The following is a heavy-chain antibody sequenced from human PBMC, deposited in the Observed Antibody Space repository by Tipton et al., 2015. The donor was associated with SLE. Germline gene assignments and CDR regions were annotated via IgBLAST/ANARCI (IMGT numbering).Heavy chain of an antibody. CDR3: ARGVMTNYYDSSGYYWFDP. V-gene: IGHV4-34*01. J-gene: IGHJ5*02. D-gene: IGHD3-22*01. CDR1: GGSFSGYY. Sequence: TLSLTCAVYGGSFSGYYWSWIRQPPGKGLEWIGEINHSGSTNYNPSLKSRVTISVDTSKNQFSLKLSSVTAADTAVYYCARGVMTNYYDSSGYYWFDPWGQGTLVTVSS. CDR2: INHSGST.